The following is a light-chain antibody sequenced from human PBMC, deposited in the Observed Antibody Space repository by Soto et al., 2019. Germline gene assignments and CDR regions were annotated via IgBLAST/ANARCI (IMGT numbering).Light chain of an antibody. V-gene: IGLV2-14*01. J-gene: IGLJ1*01. CDR3: SSYTSSSTLV. CDR2: EVS. Sequence: QSAMTQPASVSVSPGQSITISCTGTSSDVGGYNYVSWYQQHPGKAPKLMIYEVSNRTSGVSNRFSGSKSGNTASLTISGLQAEDEADYYCSSYTSSSTLVFGTGTKLTVI. CDR1: SSDVGGYNY.